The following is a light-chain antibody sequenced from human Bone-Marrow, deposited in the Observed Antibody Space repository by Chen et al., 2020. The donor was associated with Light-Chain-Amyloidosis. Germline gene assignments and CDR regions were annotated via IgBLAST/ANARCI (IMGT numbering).Light chain of an antibody. V-gene: IGKV1-17*03. Sequence: DIQMTQSPSAMSASVGDRVTITCRASQGLSDNLAWFQQKPGKVPNRLVSAASTLQSGVPSRFSGSGSGTEFTLTVSSLQPEDFATYYCLQHKTYPYTFGQGTKLEIK. CDR3: LQHKTYPYT. CDR2: AAS. J-gene: IGKJ2*01. CDR1: QGLSDN.